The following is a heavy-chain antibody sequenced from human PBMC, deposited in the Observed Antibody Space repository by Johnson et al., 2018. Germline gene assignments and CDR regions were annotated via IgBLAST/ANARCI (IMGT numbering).Heavy chain of an antibody. D-gene: IGHD4-11*01. J-gene: IGHJ3*01. CDR3: ARQTVTNAFDL. CDR1: GGSINNFY. V-gene: IGHV4-59*01. CDR2: IYYSGST. Sequence: QVQLQESGPGLVKPSETLSLTCSVSGGSINNFYWSWIRQPPGKGLEWIGYIYYSGSTHYNPSLESRVTISVDTSKNQFSLKLTSVTPAETAVYYCARQTVTNAFDLWGQGTMVTVSS.